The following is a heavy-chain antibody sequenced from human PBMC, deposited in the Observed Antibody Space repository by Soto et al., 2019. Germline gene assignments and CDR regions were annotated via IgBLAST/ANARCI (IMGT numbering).Heavy chain of an antibody. V-gene: IGHV3-33*01. CDR2: IWYDGSNK. CDR3: AREVVVVAATTYYFDY. CDR1: GFTFSSYG. D-gene: IGHD2-15*01. J-gene: IGHJ4*02. Sequence: GGSLRLSCAASGFTFSSYGMHWVRQAPGKGLEWVAVIWYDGSNKYYADSVKGRFTISRDNSKNTLYLQMNSLRAEDTAVYYCAREVVVVAATTYYFDYWGQGTLVTVSS.